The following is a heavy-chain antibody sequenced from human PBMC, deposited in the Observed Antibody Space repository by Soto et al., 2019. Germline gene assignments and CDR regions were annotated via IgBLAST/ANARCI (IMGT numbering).Heavy chain of an antibody. Sequence: ESLNISCTGPGHLFNSHLIGCVSQTPGKGLEWMGLIFTRDSETKTSPSFQGHVSFSVDNSINTVYLQWTSLKTTDTGIYFCARGYFDSGHGYDLWGQGTLVTVSS. CDR3: ARGYFDSGHGYDL. J-gene: IGHJ5*02. CDR2: IFTRDSET. V-gene: IGHV5-51*01. CDR1: GHLFNSHL. D-gene: IGHD3-10*01.